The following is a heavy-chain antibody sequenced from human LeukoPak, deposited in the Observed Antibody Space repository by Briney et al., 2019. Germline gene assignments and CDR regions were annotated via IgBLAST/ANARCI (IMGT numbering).Heavy chain of an antibody. D-gene: IGHD6-19*01. Sequence: SETLSLTCTVSGGSISSYYWSWIRQFPGKGLEWIGYIYYSGSTSYNPFLKSRVNISVDTSKNQLSMKLSSVTAADTAVYYCAKGAGPPWFDPWGQGTLVTVSS. V-gene: IGHV4-59*08. CDR2: IYYSGST. J-gene: IGHJ5*02. CDR3: AKGAGPPWFDP. CDR1: GGSISSYY.